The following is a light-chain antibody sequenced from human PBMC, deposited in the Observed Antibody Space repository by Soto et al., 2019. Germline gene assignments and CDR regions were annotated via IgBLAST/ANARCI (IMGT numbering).Light chain of an antibody. CDR1: SNDVGGYNY. CDR2: EVS. V-gene: IGLV2-14*01. Sequence: QSVLTQPASVSGSPGQSITIFCTGTSNDVGGYNYVSWYQQHPGKAPKLMIYEVSLRPFGVSNRFSGSRSDNTASLTISGLQAEDEAHYYCSSYASSSTWVFGGGTKLTVL. J-gene: IGLJ3*02. CDR3: SSYASSSTWV.